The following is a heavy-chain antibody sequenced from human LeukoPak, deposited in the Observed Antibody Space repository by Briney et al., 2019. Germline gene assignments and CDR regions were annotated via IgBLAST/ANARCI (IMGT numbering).Heavy chain of an antibody. CDR3: ARDGYCSSTSCYSDDAFDI. CDR1: GGSISSYY. V-gene: IGHV4-4*07. CDR2: IYTSGST. Sequence: SETLSLTCTVSGGSISSYYWSWIRQPAGKGLEWVGGIYTSGSTNYNPSLKSRVTMSVDTSKNQFSLKLSSVTAADTAVYYCARDGYCSSTSCYSDDAFDIWGQGTMVTVSS. D-gene: IGHD2-2*03. J-gene: IGHJ3*02.